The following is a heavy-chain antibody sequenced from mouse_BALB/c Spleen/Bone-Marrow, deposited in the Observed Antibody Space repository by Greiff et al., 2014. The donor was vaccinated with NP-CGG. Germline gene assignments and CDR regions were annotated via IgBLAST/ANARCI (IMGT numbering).Heavy chain of an antibody. CDR3: ARSYGNGYFDV. D-gene: IGHD2-10*02. CDR1: GYTFTDYN. Sequence: EVQLQQSGPELVKPGASVKISCKASGYTFTDYNMHWVKQSHGKSLEWIGYIYPYNGGTGYNQKFKSKATLTVDNSSSTADMELRSLTSEDSAVYYCARSYGNGYFDVWGAGTTVTVSS. J-gene: IGHJ1*01. V-gene: IGHV1S29*02. CDR2: IYPYNGGT.